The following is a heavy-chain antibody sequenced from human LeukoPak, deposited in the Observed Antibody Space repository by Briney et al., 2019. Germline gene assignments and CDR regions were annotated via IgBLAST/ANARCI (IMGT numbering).Heavy chain of an antibody. V-gene: IGHV4-34*01. Sequence: PSETLSLTCAVYGGSFSGYYWSWIRQPPGKGLEWIGEINHSGSTNYNPSLKSRVTISVDTSKNQFSLKLSSVTAADTAVYYCARPNRPSSGWYTTGYYFDYWGQGTLVTVSS. D-gene: IGHD6-19*01. J-gene: IGHJ4*02. CDR2: INHSGST. CDR3: ARPNRPSSGWYTTGYYFDY. CDR1: GGSFSGYY.